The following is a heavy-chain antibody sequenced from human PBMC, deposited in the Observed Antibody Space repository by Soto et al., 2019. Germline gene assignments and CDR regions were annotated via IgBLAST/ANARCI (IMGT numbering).Heavy chain of an antibody. CDR2: ISGSGGST. CDR3: AKDFVRGGIVVVVAANSYYGMDV. Sequence: GVLRLSCAASGFTFSSDAMSWVRQAPGKGLEWVSAISGSGGSTYYADSVKGRFTISRDNSKNTLYLQMNSLRAEDTAVYYCAKDFVRGGIVVVVAANSYYGMDVWGQGTTVTVSS. J-gene: IGHJ6*02. CDR1: GFTFSSDA. D-gene: IGHD2-15*01. V-gene: IGHV3-23*01.